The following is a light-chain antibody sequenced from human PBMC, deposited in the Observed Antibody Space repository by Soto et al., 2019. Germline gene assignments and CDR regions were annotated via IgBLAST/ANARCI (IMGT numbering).Light chain of an antibody. V-gene: IGKV1-5*01. CDR1: QTISNY. CDR3: QQYTNTNNPWM. J-gene: IGKJ1*01. CDR2: DAS. Sequence: DIQMTQSPSALSASVGDRVTITCRAGQTISNYLNWYQQQPGKAPKLLIYDASTLESGVPSRFSGSGSGTEFTLIISGLQPDDYATYYCQQYTNTNNPWMFGQGTKVDIK.